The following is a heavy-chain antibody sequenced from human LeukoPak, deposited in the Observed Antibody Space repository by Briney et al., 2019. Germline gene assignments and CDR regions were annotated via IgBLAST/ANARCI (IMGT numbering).Heavy chain of an antibody. D-gene: IGHD2-2*01. V-gene: IGHV1-46*01. CDR2: INPSGGST. CDR3: ARHYCSSTSCSHDAFDI. Sequence: ASVKVSCKASGYTFTSYYMHWVRQAPGQGLEWMGIINPSGGSTSYAQKFQGRVTMTRDTSKNQFSLKLSSVTAADTAVYYCARHYCSSTSCSHDAFDIWGQGTMVTVSS. CDR1: GYTFTSYY. J-gene: IGHJ3*02.